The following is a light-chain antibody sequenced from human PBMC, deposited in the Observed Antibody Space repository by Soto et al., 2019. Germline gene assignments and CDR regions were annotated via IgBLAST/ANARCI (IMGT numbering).Light chain of an antibody. V-gene: IGKV3-20*01. J-gene: IGKJ2*01. Sequence: EIVLTQSPGTLSSSPGERATLSCRASQAVGNAYLAWYQHKPGQVPRLLIHGASNRATGIPDRFSGGGSGTDFTLTINRLEPEDFAVYYCQQFGGSPYTFGQGTRLEIK. CDR2: GAS. CDR1: QAVGNAY. CDR3: QQFGGSPYT.